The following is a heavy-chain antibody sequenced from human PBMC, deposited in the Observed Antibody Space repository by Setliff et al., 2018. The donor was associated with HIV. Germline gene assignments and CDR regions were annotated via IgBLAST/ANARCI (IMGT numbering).Heavy chain of an antibody. Sequence: SETLSLTCTVSGGSISSGSYYWSWIRQPAGKGLEWIGRIYTSGSTNYNPSLKSRITTSLETSRNQFSLRVTSVTATDTAVYYCTRQSPVAGSGAFDIWGQGTMVTVSS. D-gene: IGHD6-19*01. J-gene: IGHJ3*02. V-gene: IGHV4-61*02. CDR1: GGSISSGSYY. CDR2: IYTSGST. CDR3: TRQSPVAGSGAFDI.